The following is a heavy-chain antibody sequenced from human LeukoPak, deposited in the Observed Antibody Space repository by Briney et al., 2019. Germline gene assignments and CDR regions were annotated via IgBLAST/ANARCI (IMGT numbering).Heavy chain of an antibody. CDR1: GFTFDDYA. J-gene: IGHJ3*02. Sequence: PGRSLRLSCAASGFTFDDYAMHWVRQAPGKGLEWVSGISWNSGFIGYADSVKGRFTISRDNAKNSLYLQMNSLRVEDMALYYCVKDMSGSNDAFDIWGQGTMVSVSS. CDR2: ISWNSGFI. CDR3: VKDMSGSNDAFDI. D-gene: IGHD1-26*01. V-gene: IGHV3-9*03.